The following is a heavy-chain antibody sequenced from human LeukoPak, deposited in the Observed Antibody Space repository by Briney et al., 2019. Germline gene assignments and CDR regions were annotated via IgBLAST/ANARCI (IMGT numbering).Heavy chain of an antibody. D-gene: IGHD2-2*01. CDR2: IYYSGST. Sequence: SETLSLTCSVSGGSISSASYYWSFIRQPPGKGLEWIGSIYYSGSTYYNPSLRSRVTISVDTSKNKFSLKLRSVTAADTAVYYCSRRDCSRTVCFYWFFDLWGRGALLTVSS. CDR1: GGSISSASYY. CDR3: SRRDCSRTVCFYWFFDL. J-gene: IGHJ2*01. V-gene: IGHV4-39*07.